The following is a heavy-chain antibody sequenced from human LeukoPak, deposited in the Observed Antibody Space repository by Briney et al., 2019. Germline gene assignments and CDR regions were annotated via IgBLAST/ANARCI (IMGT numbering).Heavy chain of an antibody. J-gene: IGHJ5*02. V-gene: IGHV1-2*02. CDR1: GYTFTGYY. CDR2: INPNSGGT. Sequence: ASVKVFCKASGYTFTGYYMHWVRQAPGQGLEWMGWINPNSGGTNYAQKFQGRVTMTRDTSISTAYMELSRLRSDDTAVYYCARVRVRIAAAGTCWFDPWGQGTLVTVSS. D-gene: IGHD6-13*01. CDR3: ARVRVRIAAAGTCWFDP.